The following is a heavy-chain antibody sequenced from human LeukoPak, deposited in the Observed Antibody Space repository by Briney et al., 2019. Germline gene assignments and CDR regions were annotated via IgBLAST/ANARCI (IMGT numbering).Heavy chain of an antibody. J-gene: IGHJ4*02. CDR3: ARGGDLYYFDY. D-gene: IGHD4-17*01. CDR1: GGSISSYY. CDR2: IYYSGST. V-gene: IGHV4-59*12. Sequence: PSETLSLTCTVSGGSISSYYWSWIRQPPGKGLEWIGYIYYSGSTNYNPSLKSRVTISVDTSKNQFSLKLSSVTAADTAVYYCARGGDLYYFDYWGQGTLVTVSS.